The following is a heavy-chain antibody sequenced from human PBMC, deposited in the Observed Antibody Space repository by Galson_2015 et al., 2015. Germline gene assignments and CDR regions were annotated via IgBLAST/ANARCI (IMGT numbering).Heavy chain of an antibody. CDR3: ARGVSYWGGDGYRAFDF. D-gene: IGHD2-21*02. V-gene: IGHV3-48*02. CDR2: ISGISRYL. J-gene: IGHJ4*02. CDR1: GFTFGSHR. Sequence: SLRLSCAASGFTFGSHRMNWVRQAPGQGLEWVSYISGISRYLYYADSVKGRFTISRDNAKNSLYLQMNNLNDEDTAVYYCARGVSYWGGDGYRAFDFWGQGTLVTVSS.